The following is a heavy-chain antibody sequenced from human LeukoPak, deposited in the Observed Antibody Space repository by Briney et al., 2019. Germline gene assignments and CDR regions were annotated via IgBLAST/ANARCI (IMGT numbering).Heavy chain of an antibody. CDR1: GGSISSYY. J-gene: IGHJ6*02. Sequence: PSETLSLTCTVSGGSISSYYWSWIRQPPGKGLEWIGYIYYSGSTNYNPSLKSRVTISVDTSKNRFSLKLSSVTAADTAVHYCVRVPIGSSFLGGLDYYYYYGMDVWGQGTTVTVSS. CDR2: IYYSGST. V-gene: IGHV4-59*01. D-gene: IGHD1-26*01. CDR3: VRVPIGSSFLGGLDYYYYYGMDV.